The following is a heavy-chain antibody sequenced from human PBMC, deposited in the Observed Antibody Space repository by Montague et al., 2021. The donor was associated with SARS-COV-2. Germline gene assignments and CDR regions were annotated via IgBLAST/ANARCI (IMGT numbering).Heavy chain of an antibody. V-gene: IGHV4-31*03. D-gene: IGHD1-1*01. CDR2: IYYSGST. Sequence: TLSLTCIVSGGSISSGGYYWSWIRQHPGKGLEWIGYIYYSGSTYYNPSLKSRLSISLDTSKNHFSLRLSSVTAAGTAVYYCVRDEGGSNGNCLDYWGQGTLVTVSS. J-gene: IGHJ4*02. CDR3: VRDEGGSNGNCLDY. CDR1: GGSISSGGYY.